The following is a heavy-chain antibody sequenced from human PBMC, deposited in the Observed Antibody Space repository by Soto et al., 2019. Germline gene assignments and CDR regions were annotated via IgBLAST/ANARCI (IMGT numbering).Heavy chain of an antibody. J-gene: IGHJ6*02. CDR3: AQKGLPPSYYYGMDV. CDR2: ISGYNGDT. V-gene: IGHV1-18*01. CDR1: GYTFTRYG. Sequence: QGQLVQSGGEVKKPGASVKVSCKASGYTFTRYGISWVRQAPGQGLEWMGWISGYNGDTKYAQKFQGRVTMTVDTCXATAYMELRSLTSDDRAVYYCAQKGLPPSYYYGMDVWGQGTTVIVSS. D-gene: IGHD5-12*01.